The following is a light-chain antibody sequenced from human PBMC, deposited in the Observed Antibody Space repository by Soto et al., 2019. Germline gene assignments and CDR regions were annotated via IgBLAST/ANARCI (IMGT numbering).Light chain of an antibody. Sequence: DIQMTQSPSSLSASVGDRVTITCRASQSISRYLNWYQQKPGKAPKLLIYTASSLKSGVPSRFSGSGSGTDFTLTISSLQPEDFATYYCQQSYNTPLTFGGGTKVDIK. J-gene: IGKJ4*01. CDR3: QQSYNTPLT. CDR1: QSISRY. V-gene: IGKV1-39*01. CDR2: TAS.